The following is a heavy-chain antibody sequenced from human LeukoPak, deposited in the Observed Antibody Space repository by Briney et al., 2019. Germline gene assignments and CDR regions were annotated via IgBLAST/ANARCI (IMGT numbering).Heavy chain of an antibody. Sequence: GGSLRLSCAASGFTVCNNYMSWVRQAPGKGLECVSVIYSGGSTYYADSVKGRFTISRDNSKNTLYLQMNSLRAEDTAVYYCARIYVWGSYSPYYFDYWGQGTLVTVSS. D-gene: IGHD3-16*01. J-gene: IGHJ4*02. CDR3: ARIYVWGSYSPYYFDY. V-gene: IGHV3-53*01. CDR1: GFTVCNNY. CDR2: IYSGGST.